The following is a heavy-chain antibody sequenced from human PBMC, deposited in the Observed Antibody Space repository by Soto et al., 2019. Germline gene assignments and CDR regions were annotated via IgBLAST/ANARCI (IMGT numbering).Heavy chain of an antibody. V-gene: IGHV4-30-4*01. D-gene: IGHD3-22*01. CDR1: GGSISSGDYY. CDR3: ARRWLSPDGNWFDP. Sequence: SETLSLTCTVSGGSISSGDYYWSWIRQPPGKGLEWIGYIYYSGSTYYNPSLKSRVTISVDTSKNQFSLKLSSVTAADTAVYYCARRWLSPDGNWFDPWGQGTLVTVSS. J-gene: IGHJ5*02. CDR2: IYYSGST.